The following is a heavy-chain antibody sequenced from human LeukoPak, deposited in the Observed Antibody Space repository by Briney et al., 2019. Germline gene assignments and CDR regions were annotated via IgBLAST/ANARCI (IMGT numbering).Heavy chain of an antibody. J-gene: IGHJ4*02. D-gene: IGHD1-26*01. Sequence: GGSLRLSCAASGFTFSSYAMSWVRQAPGKGLQWVSAISRSGGSTYYADSVKGRFTISRDNSKNTLYLQMNSLRAEDTAVYYCATQWGLLPYYFDYWGQGTLVTVS. CDR1: GFTFSSYA. CDR2: ISRSGGST. V-gene: IGHV3-23*01. CDR3: ATQWGLLPYYFDY.